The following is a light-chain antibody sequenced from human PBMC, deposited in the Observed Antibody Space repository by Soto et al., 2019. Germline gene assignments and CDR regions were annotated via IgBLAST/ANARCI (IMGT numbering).Light chain of an antibody. V-gene: IGKV3-15*01. J-gene: IGKJ2*01. Sequence: EIVVTQSPSTTSVSREVRAILSCRASQSVSSTLSCYQQNSGQAHRLLIYGASTRDTDITATFSDSGSGTEFTLTSSLLQSEDFAVYYSQQYNNSPRNFGQATKRQIK. CDR3: QQYNNSPRN. CDR1: QSVSST. CDR2: GAS.